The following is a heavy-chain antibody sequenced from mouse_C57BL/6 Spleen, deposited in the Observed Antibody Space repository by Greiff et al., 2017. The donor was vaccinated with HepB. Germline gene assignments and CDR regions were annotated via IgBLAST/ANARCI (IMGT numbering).Heavy chain of an antibody. V-gene: IGHV1-52*01. Sequence: QVQLQQPGAELVRPGSSVKLSCKASGYTFTSYWMHWVKQRPIQGLEWIGNIDPSDSETHYNQKFKDKATLTVDKSSSTAYMQLSSLTSEDSAVYYCARGAYYSTFDYWGQGTTLTVSS. CDR2: IDPSDSET. CDR1: GYTFTSYW. J-gene: IGHJ2*01. D-gene: IGHD2-12*01. CDR3: ARGAYYSTFDY.